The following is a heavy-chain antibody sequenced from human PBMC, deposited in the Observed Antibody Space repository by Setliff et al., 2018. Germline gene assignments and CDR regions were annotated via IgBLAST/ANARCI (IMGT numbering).Heavy chain of an antibody. CDR2: IWSDGINK. D-gene: IGHD2-15*01. CDR1: GFTFFNHA. J-gene: IGHJ4*02. CDR3: VTDPPGSGSGCYAGLES. V-gene: IGHV3-33*03. Sequence: GGSLRLSCGASGFTFFNHAMHWVRQTPGKGLEWVAMIWSDGINKYYGASVKGRFTVSRDNSKKMVYLEMNTLGAEDTALYYCVTDPPGSGSGCYAGLESWGQGTPVTVSS.